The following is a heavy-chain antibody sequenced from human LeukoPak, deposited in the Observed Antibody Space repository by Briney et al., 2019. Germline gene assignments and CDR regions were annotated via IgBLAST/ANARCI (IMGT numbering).Heavy chain of an antibody. D-gene: IGHD3-3*01. Sequence: GGSLRLSCAASGFTFSSYWMSWVRQAPGKGPEWVANIKQDGGEKYYVDSVKGRFTTSRDNAKSSLYLQMNSLRAEDTAVYYCARDAFSRISVFGVVSDAFDIWGQGTMVTVSS. V-gene: IGHV3-7*01. CDR3: ARDAFSRISVFGVVSDAFDI. J-gene: IGHJ3*02. CDR2: IKQDGGEK. CDR1: GFTFSSYW.